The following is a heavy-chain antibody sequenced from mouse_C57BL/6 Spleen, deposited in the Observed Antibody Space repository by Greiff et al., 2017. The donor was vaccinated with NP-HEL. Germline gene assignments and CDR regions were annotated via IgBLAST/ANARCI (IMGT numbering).Heavy chain of an antibody. J-gene: IGHJ2*01. Sequence: QVQLQQSGPGLVQPSQSLSITCTVSGFSLTSYGVHWVRQSPGKGLEWLGVIWSGGSTDYNAAFISRLSISKDNSKSQVFFKMNSLQADDTAIYYCARNLFITTVVGPYYFDYWGQGTTLTVSS. CDR3: ARNLFITTVVGPYYFDY. V-gene: IGHV2-2*01. D-gene: IGHD1-1*01. CDR2: IWSGGST. CDR1: GFSLTSYG.